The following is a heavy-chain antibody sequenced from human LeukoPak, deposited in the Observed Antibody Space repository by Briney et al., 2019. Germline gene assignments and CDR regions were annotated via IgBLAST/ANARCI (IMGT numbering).Heavy chain of an antibody. CDR1: GGSISSYY. CDR2: IYYSGST. Sequence: SETLSLTCTVSGGSISSYYWSWIRQPPGKGLEWIGYIYYSGSTNYNPSLKGRVTISLDTSKNHVSLRLTSVTAADTAVYYCARRFRVGDIHVDAFDMWGQGTMVTVSS. CDR3: ARRFRVGDIHVDAFDM. D-gene: IGHD1-26*01. V-gene: IGHV4-59*01. J-gene: IGHJ3*02.